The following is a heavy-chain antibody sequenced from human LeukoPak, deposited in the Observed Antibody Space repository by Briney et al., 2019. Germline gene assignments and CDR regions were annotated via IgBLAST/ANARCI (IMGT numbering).Heavy chain of an antibody. V-gene: IGHV4-59*12. CDR1: GGSISSYY. D-gene: IGHD6-13*01. CDR2: IYYSGST. CDR3: ARDGYSSSWLDDDPHFDY. Sequence: PSETLSLTCTVSGGSISSYYWRWIRQPPGKGLGWIGYIYYSGSTYYNPSLKSRVTISVDTSKNQFSLKLSSLTAADTAVYYCARDGYSSSWLDDDPHFDYWGQGTLVTVSS. J-gene: IGHJ4*02.